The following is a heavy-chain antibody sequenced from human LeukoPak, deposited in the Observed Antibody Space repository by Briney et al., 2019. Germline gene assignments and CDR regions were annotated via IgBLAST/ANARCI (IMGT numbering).Heavy chain of an antibody. V-gene: IGHV3-30*01. CDR1: GFTFSNSP. CDR3: ARGTLSSGYYSVDY. D-gene: IGHD3-22*01. J-gene: IGHJ4*02. Sequence: GGSLRLSCTASGFTFSNSPIHWVRQAPGKGLEWVALISSDGNYEYYADSVKGRFTISRDNSKSTLYLQMNSLKAEDTAVYYCARGTLSSGYYSVDYWGQGTLVTVSS. CDR2: ISSDGNYE.